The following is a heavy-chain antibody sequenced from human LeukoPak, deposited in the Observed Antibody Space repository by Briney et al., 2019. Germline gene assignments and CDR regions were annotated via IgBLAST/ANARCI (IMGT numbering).Heavy chain of an antibody. CDR2: IKQDGSAK. Sequence: PGGSLRLSCAASGFTFSSYWMSWVRQAPGKGLEWVANIKQDGSAKYYVDSVKGRFTISRDNAKNSLYLQMNSLRAEDTAVYYCARDDCSSISCYHNWFDPWGQGTLVTVSS. V-gene: IGHV3-7*01. D-gene: IGHD2-2*01. J-gene: IGHJ5*02. CDR1: GFTFSSYW. CDR3: ARDDCSSISCYHNWFDP.